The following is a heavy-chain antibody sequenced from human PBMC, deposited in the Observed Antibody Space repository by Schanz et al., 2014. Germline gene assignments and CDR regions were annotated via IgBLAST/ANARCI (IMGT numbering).Heavy chain of an antibody. CDR1: GGTFNSYA. Sequence: KKPGSSVKVSCKVSGGTFNSYAISWVRQAAGQGLEWMGGIIPIFGTRNYAQGFQGRVTFTADDSTSTGYIELISLRSEDTAVYHCARGDIVMESPTYFDVWGRGTLVTVFS. D-gene: IGHD5-12*01. CDR3: ARGDIVMESPTYFDV. CDR2: IIPIFGTR. V-gene: IGHV1-69*01. J-gene: IGHJ2*01.